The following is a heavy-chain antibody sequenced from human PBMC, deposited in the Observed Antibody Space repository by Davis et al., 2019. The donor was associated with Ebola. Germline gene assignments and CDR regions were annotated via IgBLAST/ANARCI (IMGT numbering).Heavy chain of an antibody. CDR2: INHSGST. CDR1: GGSFSGYY. J-gene: IGHJ5*02. D-gene: IGHD3-3*01. Sequence: SETLSLTCAVYGGSFSGYYWSWIRQPPGKGLEWIGEINHSGSTNYNPSLKSRVTISVDKSKNQFSLKLSSVTAADTAVYYCARVEGYYDFWSGYYTGWFDPWGQGTLVTVSS. CDR3: ARVEGYYDFWSGYYTGWFDP. V-gene: IGHV4-34*01.